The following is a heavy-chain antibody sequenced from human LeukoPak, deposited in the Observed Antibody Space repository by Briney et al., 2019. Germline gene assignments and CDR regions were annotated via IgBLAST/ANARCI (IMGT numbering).Heavy chain of an antibody. CDR2: IYHSGST. CDR1: GYSISSGYY. Sequence: KPSETLSLTCTVSGYSISSGYYWGWIRQPPGKGLEWIGSIYHSGSTYYNPSLKSRVTISVDTSKNQLSLKLSSVAAADTAVYYCARGNQLLYPLGAFDIWGQGTMVTVSS. V-gene: IGHV4-38-2*02. CDR3: ARGNQLLYPLGAFDI. J-gene: IGHJ3*02. D-gene: IGHD2-2*02.